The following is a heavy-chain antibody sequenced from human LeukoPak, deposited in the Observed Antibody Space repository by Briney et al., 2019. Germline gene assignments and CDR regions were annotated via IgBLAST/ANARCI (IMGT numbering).Heavy chain of an antibody. V-gene: IGHV4-4*07. J-gene: IGHJ3*02. CDR2: IYTCGST. CDR3: ARDQEVVGADDAFDI. CDR1: GGSISSYY. D-gene: IGHD1-26*01. Sequence: SETLSLTCTVSGGSISSYYWSWIRQPAGKGLEWIGRIYTCGSTNYNPSLKSRVTMSVDTSKNQFSLKLSSVTAADTAVYYCARDQEVVGADDAFDIWGQGTMVTVSS.